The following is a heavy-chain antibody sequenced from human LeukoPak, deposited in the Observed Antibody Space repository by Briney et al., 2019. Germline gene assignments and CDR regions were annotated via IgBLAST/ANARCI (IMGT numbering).Heavy chain of an antibody. CDR3: ARGANFGYSSNLDY. CDR1: GGSFSGYY. V-gene: IGHV4-34*01. CDR2: INHSGST. Sequence: SETLSLTCAVYGGSFSGYYGSWIRQPPGKGLEWIGEINHSGSTNYNPSLKSRVTMSVDTSKNQFSLKLSSVTAADTAVYYCARGANFGYSSNLDYWGQGTLVTVSS. D-gene: IGHD6-13*01. J-gene: IGHJ4*02.